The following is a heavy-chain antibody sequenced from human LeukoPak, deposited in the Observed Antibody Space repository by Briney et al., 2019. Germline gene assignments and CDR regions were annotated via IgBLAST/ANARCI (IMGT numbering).Heavy chain of an antibody. J-gene: IGHJ4*02. CDR3: AKDVLSTVDTMIVVVIPSGFDY. Sequence: GGSLRLSCAASGFIFSSYAMSWVRQAPGKGLERVSAISGSGGSTYYADSVKGRFTISRDNSKNTLYLQMNSLRAEDTAVYYCAKDVLSTVDTMIVVVIPSGFDYWGQGTLVTVSS. CDR1: GFIFSSYA. D-gene: IGHD3-22*01. V-gene: IGHV3-23*01. CDR2: ISGSGGST.